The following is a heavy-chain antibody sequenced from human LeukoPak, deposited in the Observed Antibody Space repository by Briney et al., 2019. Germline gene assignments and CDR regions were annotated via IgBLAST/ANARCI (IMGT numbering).Heavy chain of an antibody. CDR1: GYTFTSYG. Sequence: GASVKVSCKASGYTFTSYGISWVRQAPGQGLEWMGWISAYNGNTNYAQKLQGRVTMTTDTSTSTAYMELRSLRSDDTAVYYCARVGDYYDSSGYPDYWGQGTLVTVSS. D-gene: IGHD3-22*01. V-gene: IGHV1-18*01. CDR2: ISAYNGNT. CDR3: ARVGDYYDSSGYPDY. J-gene: IGHJ4*02.